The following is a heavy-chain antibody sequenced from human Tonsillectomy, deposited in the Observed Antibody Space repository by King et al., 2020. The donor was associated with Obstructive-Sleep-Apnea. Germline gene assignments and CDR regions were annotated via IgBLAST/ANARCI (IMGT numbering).Heavy chain of an antibody. Sequence: VQLVESGAEVKKPGASVKVSCKASGYTFTDYYIHWVRQAPGQGLEWMGWINPNSGGTHYAQKFQGWVTMTRDTSITTAYMEVSRLSSDDTAVYHCARELTNRWYEKGLDVWGQGTTVTVSS. CDR1: GYTFTDYY. D-gene: IGHD6-13*01. CDR3: ARELTNRWYEKGLDV. CDR2: INPNSGGT. V-gene: IGHV1-2*04. J-gene: IGHJ6*02.